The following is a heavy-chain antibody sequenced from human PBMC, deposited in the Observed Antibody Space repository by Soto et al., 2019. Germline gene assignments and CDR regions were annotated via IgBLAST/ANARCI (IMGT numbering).Heavy chain of an antibody. D-gene: IGHD6-19*01. V-gene: IGHV4-59*11. CDR1: GGSISSHS. CDR2: LYYSGST. J-gene: IGHJ5*02. CDR3: ARGLGSGWYWLAP. Sequence: QVQLQESGPGLVKPSETLSLTCTVSGGSISSHSCSWIRQPPGKGLEWIASLYYSGSTHYNPSLESRLNISLDTSTNHFSLKLSSVTAADTAVYYCARGLGSGWYWLAPWGPGTLVTVSS.